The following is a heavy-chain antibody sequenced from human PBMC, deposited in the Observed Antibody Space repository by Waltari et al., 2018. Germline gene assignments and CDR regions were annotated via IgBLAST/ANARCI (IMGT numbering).Heavy chain of an antibody. D-gene: IGHD7-27*01. CDR2: IESDESRT. CDR3: VRDEPGDGLDY. Sequence: EVQLVESGVALVQPGGSLRLSCATSGFPFSRYWMHWVRQAPGKGLMWVSHIESDESRTTYADSVEGRFTISRDNAKNTVYLQMNNLRDEDTAVYYCVRDEPGDGLDYWGQGTLFTVSS. V-gene: IGHV3-74*03. CDR1: GFPFSRYW. J-gene: IGHJ4*02.